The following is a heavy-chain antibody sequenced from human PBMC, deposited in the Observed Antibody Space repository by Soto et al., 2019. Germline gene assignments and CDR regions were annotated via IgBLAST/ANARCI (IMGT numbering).Heavy chain of an antibody. J-gene: IGHJ6*02. CDR3: CRGGYRHYSAYYYYALDV. CDR1: GFTLSDYY. V-gene: IGHV3-72*01. Sequence: GGSLRLSCVASGFTLSDYYVDWVRQAPGKGLEWVGRTRDKPNSYTTEDAASVEGRFTISRDDSKNSLYLQLNSLNTEDTAVYYCCRGGYRHYSAYYYYALDVWGQGTTVTVSS. D-gene: IGHD4-4*01. CDR2: TRDKPNSYTT.